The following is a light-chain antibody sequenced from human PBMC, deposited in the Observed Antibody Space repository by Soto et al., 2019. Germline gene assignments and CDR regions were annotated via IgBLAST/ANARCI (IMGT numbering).Light chain of an antibody. V-gene: IGKV1-5*01. CDR1: QSISSW. CDR2: DAS. Sequence: DIQMTQSPSTLSASVGDGVTITCRTSQSISSWLAWYQQKPGKAPKVLIYDASSLESGVPSRFSGSGSGTEFTLTISSLQPDDFATYYCQHYKSYSEAFGQGTKVDI. J-gene: IGKJ1*01. CDR3: QHYKSYSEA.